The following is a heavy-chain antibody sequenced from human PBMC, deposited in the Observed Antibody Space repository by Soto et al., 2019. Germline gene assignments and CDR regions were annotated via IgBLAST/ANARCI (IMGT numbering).Heavy chain of an antibody. CDR3: ATKITFGGVSDY. CDR1: GFTFSDYG. J-gene: IGHJ4*02. Sequence: LRLSCAASGFTFSDYGMNWIRQVPGKGLEWVSTISGSGDSAYYADSVKGRFTISRDNSKNTLYLQMASLRAEDTAIYYCATKITFGGVSDYWGQGTLVTVSS. D-gene: IGHD3-16*01. V-gene: IGHV3-23*01. CDR2: ISGSGDSA.